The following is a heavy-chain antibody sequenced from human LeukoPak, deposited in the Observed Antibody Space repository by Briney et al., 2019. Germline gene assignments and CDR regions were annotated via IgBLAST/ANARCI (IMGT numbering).Heavy chain of an antibody. V-gene: IGHV3-13*01. CDR3: ARGGGYCGGGSCYKHYYFDY. CDR1: GFTFSDFD. J-gene: IGHJ4*02. D-gene: IGHD2-15*01. CDR2: IGTAGDT. Sequence: GGSLRISCAASGFTFSDFDMHWVRQTTGKGLEWVSVIGTAGDTYYPGSVEGRFTISRENAKNSLYLQMNSLRAGDTAVYYCARGGGYCGGGSCYKHYYFDYWGQGTLVTVSS.